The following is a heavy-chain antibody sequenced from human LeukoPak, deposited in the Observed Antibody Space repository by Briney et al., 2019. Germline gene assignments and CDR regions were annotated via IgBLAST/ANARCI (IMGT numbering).Heavy chain of an antibody. J-gene: IGHJ1*01. V-gene: IGHV3-23*01. CDR1: GLTFSEYA. Sequence: WGSLRLSCAASGLTFSEYAMSWVRQVPGMGLEWVSTIGVSGGSTNYADSVRGRFTISRDNSKNTLYLQINSLRADDTAVYYCAKGRVGTNGVLEHWGKGTLVTVSS. CDR3: AKGRVGTNGVLEH. D-gene: IGHD1-26*01. CDR2: IGVSGGST.